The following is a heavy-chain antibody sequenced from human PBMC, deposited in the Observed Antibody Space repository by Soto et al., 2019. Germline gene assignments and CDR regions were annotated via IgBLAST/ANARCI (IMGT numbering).Heavy chain of an antibody. V-gene: IGHV1-46*01. D-gene: IGHD2-2*01. Sequence: ASVNLSCKASGYTFSDFYLHWVRQAPGQGLEWMAIINPASGKTFYAENFQGRVTLTRDTSTSTVYMELNSLTPQDTAVYFCARAGKVEIPAAMADYKWCERWGQGKLVIVSA. CDR3: ARAGKVEIPAAMADYKWCER. CDR2: INPASGKT. CDR1: GYTFSDFY. J-gene: IGHJ5*02.